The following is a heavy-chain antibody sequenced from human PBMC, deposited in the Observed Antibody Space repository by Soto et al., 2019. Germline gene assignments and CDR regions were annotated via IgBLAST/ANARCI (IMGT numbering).Heavy chain of an antibody. CDR2: ISSSSSYI. D-gene: IGHD3-22*01. CDR3: AGAPGNYYDSSGASGY. Sequence: SGGSLRLSCAASGFTFSSYSMNWVRQAPGKGLEWVSSISSSSSYIYYADSVKGRFTISRDNAKNSLYLQMNSLRAEDTAVYYCAGAPGNYYDSSGASGYWGQGTLVTVSS. CDR1: GFTFSSYS. J-gene: IGHJ4*02. V-gene: IGHV3-21*01.